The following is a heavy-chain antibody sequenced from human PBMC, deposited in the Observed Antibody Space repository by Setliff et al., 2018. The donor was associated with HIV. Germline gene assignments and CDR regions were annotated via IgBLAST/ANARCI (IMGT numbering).Heavy chain of an antibody. CDR1: GGSISFYY. D-gene: IGHD3-10*01. V-gene: IGHV4-59*12. Sequence: LSLTCSISGGSISFYYWNWLRQTPGKGLEWIAYTFDNGNTHYNPSLESRVTLSLDTSRNLFSLRLDSLTAADTAVYFCARSIYGSGTYPLDIWGPGTLVTVSS. CDR2: TFDNGNT. CDR3: ARSIYGSGTYPLDI. J-gene: IGHJ4*02.